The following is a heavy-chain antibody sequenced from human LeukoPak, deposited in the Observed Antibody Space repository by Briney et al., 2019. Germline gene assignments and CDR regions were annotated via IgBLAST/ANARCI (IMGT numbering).Heavy chain of an antibody. D-gene: IGHD6-6*01. Sequence: PSETLSLTCTVSGGSISSYYWSWIRQPPGKGLEWIGYIYYSGSTHYNPSLKSRVTISVDTSKNQFSLKLSSVTAADTAVYYCARWYKYSSSWSPVNWFDPWGQGTLVTVSS. J-gene: IGHJ5*02. CDR3: ARWYKYSSSWSPVNWFDP. CDR1: GGSISSYY. V-gene: IGHV4-59*01. CDR2: IYYSGST.